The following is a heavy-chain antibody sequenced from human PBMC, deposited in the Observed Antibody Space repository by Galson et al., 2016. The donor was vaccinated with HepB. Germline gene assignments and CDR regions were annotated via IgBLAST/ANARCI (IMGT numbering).Heavy chain of an antibody. D-gene: IGHD3-9*01. CDR3: ARVPDYSPTFFDY. Sequence: APGQGLEWVSTIYSDTSTYYADSVKGRFTISRDNSKNTLYLQMNSLRAEDTAIYYCARVPDYSPTFFDYWGQGTLVTVSS. CDR2: IYSDTST. J-gene: IGHJ4*02. V-gene: IGHV3-53*01.